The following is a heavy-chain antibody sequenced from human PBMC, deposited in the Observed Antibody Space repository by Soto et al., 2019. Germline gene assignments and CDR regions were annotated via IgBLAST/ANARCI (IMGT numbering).Heavy chain of an antibody. Sequence: LRLSCAASGFTFSSYAMHWVRQAPGKGLEWVAVISYDGSNKYYADSVKGRFTISRDNSKNTLYLQMSSLRAEDTAVYYCAREGDGYNDYWGQGTLVTVSS. CDR1: GFTFSSYA. J-gene: IGHJ4*02. V-gene: IGHV3-30-3*01. CDR2: ISYDGSNK. CDR3: AREGDGYNDY. D-gene: IGHD5-12*01.